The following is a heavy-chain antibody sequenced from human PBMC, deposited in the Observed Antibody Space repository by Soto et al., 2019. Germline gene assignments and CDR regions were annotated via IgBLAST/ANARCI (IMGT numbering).Heavy chain of an antibody. Sequence: PVERLQSSCKVAGDSFTSYWIVWVRKMPGKGLEWMGIIYPGDSDTRYSPSFQGQVTISADKSISTAYLQWSSLKASDTAMYYCAREGYYDSSGPSAPFYWGQGTLVTVSS. CDR2: IYPGDSDT. D-gene: IGHD3-22*01. CDR1: GDSFTSYW. CDR3: AREGYYDSSGPSAPFY. J-gene: IGHJ4*02. V-gene: IGHV5-51*01.